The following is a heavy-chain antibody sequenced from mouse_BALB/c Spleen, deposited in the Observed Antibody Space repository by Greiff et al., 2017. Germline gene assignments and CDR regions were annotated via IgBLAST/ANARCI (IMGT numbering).Heavy chain of an antibody. CDR3: ARSQLTGDYFDY. CDR1: GYTFTSYW. D-gene: IGHD4-1*01. Sequence: VKLMESGAELARPGASVKLSCKASGYTFTSYWMQWVKQRPGQGLEWIGAIYPGDGDTRYTQKFKGKATLTADKSSSTAYMQLSSLASEDSAVYYCARSQLTGDYFDYWGQGTTLTVSS. V-gene: IGHV1-87*01. CDR2: IYPGDGDT. J-gene: IGHJ2*01.